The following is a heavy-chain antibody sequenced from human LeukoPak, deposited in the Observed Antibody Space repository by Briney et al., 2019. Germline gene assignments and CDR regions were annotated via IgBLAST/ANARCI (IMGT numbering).Heavy chain of an antibody. D-gene: IGHD2-2*01. CDR3: ARDRYCSSTSCYGFGP. V-gene: IGHV1-2*02. CDR2: INPNSGGT. Sequence: ASAKVSCKASGYTFTGYYMHWVRQAPGQGLEWMGWINPNSGGTNYAQKFQGRVTMTRDTSISTAYMELSRLRSDDTAVYYCARDRYCSSTSCYGFGPWGQGTLVTVSS. J-gene: IGHJ5*02. CDR1: GYTFTGYY.